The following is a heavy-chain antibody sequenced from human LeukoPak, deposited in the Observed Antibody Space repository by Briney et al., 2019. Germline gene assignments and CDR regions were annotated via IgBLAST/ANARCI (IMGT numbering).Heavy chain of an antibody. V-gene: IGHV3-74*01. CDR3: ASDTVDTAVGIDY. CDR2: INSDGSST. J-gene: IGHJ4*02. D-gene: IGHD5-18*01. Sequence: GGSLRLSCAASGFTFSRHWMHWVRQAPGKGLEWVSRINSDGSSTTYADAVKGRFTISRDNAKNTLYLQLNSLRAEDTAVYYCASDTVDTAVGIDYWGQGTLVTVSS. CDR1: GFTFSRHW.